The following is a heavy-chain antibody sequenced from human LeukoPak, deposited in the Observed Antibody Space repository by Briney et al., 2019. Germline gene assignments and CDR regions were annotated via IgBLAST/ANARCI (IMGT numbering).Heavy chain of an antibody. CDR2: ISSSSSTI. D-gene: IGHD3-10*01. V-gene: IGHV3-48*01. CDR1: GFTFSSYW. CDR3: ARGPPYGSGSYWIFDY. Sequence: PGGSLRLSCAASGFTFSSYWMSWVRQAPGKGLEWVSYISSSSSTIYYADSVKGRFTISRDNAKNSLYLQMNSLRAEDTAVYYCARGPPYGSGSYWIFDYWGQGTLVTVSS. J-gene: IGHJ4*02.